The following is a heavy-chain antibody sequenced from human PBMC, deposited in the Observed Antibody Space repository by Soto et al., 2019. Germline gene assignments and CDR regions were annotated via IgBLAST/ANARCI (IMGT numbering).Heavy chain of an antibody. V-gene: IGHV4-4*02. CDR3: ARESPGT. J-gene: IGHJ4*02. CDR1: GGSISNSNW. Sequence: QVQLQESGPGLVKPSETLSLTCVVSGGSISNSNWWSWVRQPPGKGLEWIGEIYHTGSTNYNSSLKSRVTMSVDKSKNQFSLKLTSVTAADTAVYYCARESPGTWGQGTLVTVSS. D-gene: IGHD3-10*01. CDR2: IYHTGST.